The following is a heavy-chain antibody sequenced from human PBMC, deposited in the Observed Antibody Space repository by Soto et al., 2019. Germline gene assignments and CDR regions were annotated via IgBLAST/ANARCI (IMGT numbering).Heavy chain of an antibody. CDR1: GFTFSSYA. J-gene: IGHJ4*02. V-gene: IGHV3-23*01. CDR3: AKDLRYFCSGGSCYENDY. D-gene: IGHD2-15*01. CDR2: ISGSGGST. Sequence: GGSLRLSCAASGFTFSSYAMSWVRQAPGKGLEWVSAISGSGGSTYYADSVKGRFTISRDNSKNTLYLQMNSLRAEDTAVYYCAKDLRYFCSGGSCYENDYWGQGTLVTVSS.